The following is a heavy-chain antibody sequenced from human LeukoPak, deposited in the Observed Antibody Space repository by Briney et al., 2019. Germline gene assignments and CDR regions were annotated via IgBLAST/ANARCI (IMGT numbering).Heavy chain of an antibody. D-gene: IGHD2-15*01. V-gene: IGHV5-51*01. CDR1: GYSFTSYW. J-gene: IGHJ3*02. CDR3: ARPLGSCTGGSCSRFDAFDI. Sequence: GESLKISCKGFGYSFTSYWIGWVRQMPGKGLEWMGIIYRGDSDTRYSPSFQGQVTISGDKSISTAYLQWSSLKASHTAMYYCARPLGSCTGGSCSRFDAFDIWGQGTMVTVSS. CDR2: IYRGDSDT.